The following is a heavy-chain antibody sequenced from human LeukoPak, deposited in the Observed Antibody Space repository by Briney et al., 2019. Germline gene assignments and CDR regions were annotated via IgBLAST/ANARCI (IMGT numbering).Heavy chain of an antibody. J-gene: IGHJ4*02. D-gene: IGHD3-16*02. CDR2: INHSGST. CDR1: GGSISSYY. Sequence: SETLSLTCTVSGGSISSYYWSWIRQPPGKGLEWIGEINHSGSTNYNPSLKSRVTISVDTSKNQFSLKLSSVTAADTAVYYCARRVIVVRDFDYWGQGTLVTVSS. CDR3: ARRVIVVRDFDY. V-gene: IGHV4-34*01.